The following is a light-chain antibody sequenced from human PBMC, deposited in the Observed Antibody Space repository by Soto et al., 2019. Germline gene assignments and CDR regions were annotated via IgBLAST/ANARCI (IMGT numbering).Light chain of an antibody. Sequence: DIQMTQSPSSLSASVGDRVTITCRTSQAVSNYLAWYQQKPGKVPKLLIYAASTLQSGVPSRFSDGGSGTEFSHTNSSMQPEAVANYYSQKYNSAPHTLGGGTKVEIQ. CDR2: AAS. CDR3: QKYNSAPHT. V-gene: IGKV1-27*01. J-gene: IGKJ4*01. CDR1: QAVSNY.